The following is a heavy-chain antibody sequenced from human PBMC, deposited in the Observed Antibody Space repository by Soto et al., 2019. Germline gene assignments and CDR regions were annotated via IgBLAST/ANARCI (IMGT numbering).Heavy chain of an antibody. CDR1: GGTFSSYA. D-gene: IGHD5-18*01. Sequence: ASVKVSCKASGGTFSSYAISWVRQAPGQGLEWMGGIIPIFGTANYAQKFQGRVTITADESTSTAYMELSSLRSEDTAVYYCARVYSYGVPTDAFDIWGQGTMVTVSS. CDR2: IIPIFGTA. J-gene: IGHJ3*02. V-gene: IGHV1-69*13. CDR3: ARVYSYGVPTDAFDI.